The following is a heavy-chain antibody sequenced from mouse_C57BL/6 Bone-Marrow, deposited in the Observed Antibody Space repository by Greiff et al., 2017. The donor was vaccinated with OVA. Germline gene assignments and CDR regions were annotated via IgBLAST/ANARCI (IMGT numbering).Heavy chain of an antibody. V-gene: IGHV1-61*01. CDR3: ARGDCAWYIDD. CDR1: GYTFTSYW. Sequence: QVQLQQPGAELVRPGSSVKLSCKASGYTFTSYWMDWVKQRPGQGLEWIGNIYPSDSETNYNQKFKDKATLTVDKSSSTAYMQLSSLTSEDSAVDYCARGDCAWYIDDWGKGTAVTVSS. CDR2: IYPSDSET. J-gene: IGHJ1*03.